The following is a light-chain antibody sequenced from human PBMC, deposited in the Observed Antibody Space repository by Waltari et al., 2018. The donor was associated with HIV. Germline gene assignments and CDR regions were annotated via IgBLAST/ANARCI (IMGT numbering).Light chain of an antibody. CDR1: RTVFFNSTNQNF. Sequence: DIVMTQSPDSLAVSLGERATVKCRSSRTVFFNSTNQNFLAWYQQKPGQSPKVLFYWASTRACGVPYRFTASGSGTDFSLTISGLQADDVAVYYCQQYFTIGPGFGGGTKLEIK. J-gene: IGKJ4*01. CDR2: WAS. V-gene: IGKV4-1*01. CDR3: QQYFTIGPG.